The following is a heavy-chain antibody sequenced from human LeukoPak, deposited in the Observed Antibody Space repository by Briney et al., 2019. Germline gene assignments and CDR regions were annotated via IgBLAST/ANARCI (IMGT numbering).Heavy chain of an antibody. CDR3: ASGGWYHDY. CDR1: GGSISSGDYY. V-gene: IGHV4-61*08. J-gene: IGHJ4*02. CDR2: IYYSGST. Sequence: TSETLSLTCTVSGGSISSGDYYWSWIRQPPGKGLEWIGYIYYSGSTNYDPSLKSRVTISVDTSKNQFSLKLSSVTAADTAVYYCASGGWYHDYWGQGTLVTVSS. D-gene: IGHD6-19*01.